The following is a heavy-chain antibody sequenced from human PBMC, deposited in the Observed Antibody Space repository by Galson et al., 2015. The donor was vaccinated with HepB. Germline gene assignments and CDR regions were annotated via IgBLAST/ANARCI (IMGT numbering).Heavy chain of an antibody. CDR1: GDSVSSNSAA. J-gene: IGHJ4*02. D-gene: IGHD3-22*01. CDR3: RRDSGVYYDASV. Sequence: CAISGDSVSSNSAAWNWIRQSPSRGLEWLGRTYYRSKWYTDYAVSVKGRVTINPDTSENQFSLQLDSVTHDDTAVYYCRRDSGVYYDASVWGQGILVTVSS. V-gene: IGHV6-1*01. CDR2: TYYRSKWYT.